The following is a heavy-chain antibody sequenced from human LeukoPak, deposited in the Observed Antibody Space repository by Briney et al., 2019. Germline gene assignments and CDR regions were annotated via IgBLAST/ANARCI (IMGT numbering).Heavy chain of an antibody. D-gene: IGHD5-12*01. V-gene: IGHV5-51*01. CDR1: GYSFTSYW. J-gene: IGHJ3*02. CDR2: IYPGDSDT. CDR3: ARHVVSEMATIRDAFDI. Sequence: GESLKISCKGSGYSFTSYWIGWVRQMPGKGLEWMGIIYPGDSDTRYSSSFQGQVTISADKSISTAYLQWSSLKASDTAMYYCARHVVSEMATIRDAFDIWGQGTMVTVSS.